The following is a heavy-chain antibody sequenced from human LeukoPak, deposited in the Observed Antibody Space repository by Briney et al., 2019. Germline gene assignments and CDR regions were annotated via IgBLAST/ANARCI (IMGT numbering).Heavy chain of an antibody. D-gene: IGHD6-13*01. CDR2: ISGSGGST. V-gene: IGHV3-23*01. CDR3: AKGQRLVLFYYFDY. Sequence: PGGSLRFSCAASGFTFSSYAMSWVRQAPGKGLEWVSAISGSGGSTYYADSVKGRFTISRDNSKNTLYLQMNSLRAEDTAVYYCAKGQRLVLFYYFDYWGQGTLVTVSS. CDR1: GFTFSSYA. J-gene: IGHJ4*02.